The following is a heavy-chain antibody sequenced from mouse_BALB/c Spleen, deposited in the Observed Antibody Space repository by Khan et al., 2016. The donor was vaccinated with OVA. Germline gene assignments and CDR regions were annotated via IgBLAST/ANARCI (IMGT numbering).Heavy chain of an antibody. D-gene: IGHD2-14*01. Sequence: QIQLVQSGPELKKPGETVKISCKASGYTFTNYGMNWVKQAPGKGLKWMGWINTYTGEPAYSDDFKGRFAFSLETSARTAYLQINSLKNEDTAPYFCARYRHDDCFDYWGQGTTLTVSS. V-gene: IGHV9-3-1*01. CDR1: GYTFTNYG. CDR2: INTYTGEP. CDR3: ARYRHDDCFDY. J-gene: IGHJ2*01.